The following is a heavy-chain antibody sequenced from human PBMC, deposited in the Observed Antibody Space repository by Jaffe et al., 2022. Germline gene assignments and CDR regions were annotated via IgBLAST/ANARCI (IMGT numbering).Heavy chain of an antibody. CDR2: IYHSGST. CDR1: GYSISSGYY. Sequence: QVQLQESGPGLVKPSETLSLTCAVSGYSISSGYYWGWIRQPPGKGLEWIGSIYHSGSTYYNPSLKSRVTISVDTSKNQFSLKLSSVTAADTAVYYCARQEPVYDYVWGSYRYDYYYMDVWGKGTTVTVSS. J-gene: IGHJ6*03. CDR3: ARQEPVYDYVWGSYRYDYYYMDV. V-gene: IGHV4-38-2*01. D-gene: IGHD3-16*02.